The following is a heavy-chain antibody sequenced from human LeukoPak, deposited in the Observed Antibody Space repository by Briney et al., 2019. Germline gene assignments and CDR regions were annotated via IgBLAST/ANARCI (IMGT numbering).Heavy chain of an antibody. V-gene: IGHV4-34*12. Sequence: PSETLSLTCAVYGGSFNGYYWSWIRQPPGKGLKLIGEIIHSGSTNHNPSLKSRVTISVDTSKNQFSLKLSSVTAADTAVYYCARLDPHPTQYYFDYWGQGTLVTVSS. CDR2: IIHSGST. J-gene: IGHJ4*02. CDR1: GGSFNGYY. D-gene: IGHD1-1*01. CDR3: ARLDPHPTQYYFDY.